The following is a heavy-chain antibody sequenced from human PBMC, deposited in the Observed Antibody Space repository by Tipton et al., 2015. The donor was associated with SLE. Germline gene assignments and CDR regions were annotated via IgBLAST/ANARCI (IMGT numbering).Heavy chain of an antibody. CDR3: ARQRIAVAGTGYWYFDL. CDR1: GGSISSSSYY. V-gene: IGHV4-39*07. Sequence: TLSLTCTVSGGSISSSSYYWGWIRQPPGKGLEWIGSIYYSGSTYYNPSLKGRVTISVDTSKNQFSLKLSSVAAADTAVYYCARQRIAVAGTGYWYFDLWGRGTLVTVSS. J-gene: IGHJ2*01. CDR2: IYYSGST. D-gene: IGHD6-19*01.